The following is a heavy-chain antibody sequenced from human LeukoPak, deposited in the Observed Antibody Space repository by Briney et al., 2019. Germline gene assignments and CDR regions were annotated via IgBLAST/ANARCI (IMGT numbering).Heavy chain of an antibody. CDR3: ARDPKYYYDSSGYTPFDY. J-gene: IGHJ4*02. V-gene: IGHV1-2*02. D-gene: IGHD3-22*01. Sequence: ASVKVSCKASGYTFTGYYMRWVRQAPGQGLEWMGWINPNSGGTNYAQKFQGRVTMTRDTSISTAYMELSRLRSDDTAVYYCARDPKYYYDSSGYTPFDYWGQGTLVTVSS. CDR2: INPNSGGT. CDR1: GYTFTGYY.